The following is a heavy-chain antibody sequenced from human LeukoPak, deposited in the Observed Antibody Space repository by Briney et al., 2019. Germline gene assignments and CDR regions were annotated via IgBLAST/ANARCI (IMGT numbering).Heavy chain of an antibody. D-gene: IGHD3-3*01. Sequence: GSSVKVSCKASGYTFTSYDINWVRQATGQGPEWMGWMNPNSGNIGYAQKFQGRLTMTRDTSITTAYMELSSLRSEDTAVYYCARGRVSYLDYWGQGTLVTVSS. CDR3: ARGRVSYLDY. CDR1: GYTFTSYD. J-gene: IGHJ4*02. V-gene: IGHV1-8*01. CDR2: MNPNSGNI.